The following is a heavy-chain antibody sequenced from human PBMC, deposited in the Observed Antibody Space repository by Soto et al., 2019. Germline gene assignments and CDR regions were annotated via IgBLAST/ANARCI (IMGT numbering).Heavy chain of an antibody. CDR2: IYHSGST. J-gene: IGHJ4*02. CDR3: ARDDVVAQKFDY. D-gene: IGHD2-15*01. V-gene: IGHV4-30-2*01. CDR1: GGSISSGGYS. Sequence: QLQLQESGSGLVKPSQTLSLTCAVSGGSISSGGYSWSWIRQPPGKGLEWIGYIYHSGSTYYNPSLXSXFTISVDRSKNQFSLKLSSVTAADTAVYYCARDDVVAQKFDYWGQGTLVTVSS.